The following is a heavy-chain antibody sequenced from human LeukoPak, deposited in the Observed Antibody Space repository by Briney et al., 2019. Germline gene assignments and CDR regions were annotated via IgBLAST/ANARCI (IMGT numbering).Heavy chain of an antibody. D-gene: IGHD3-3*01. Sequence: SQTLSLTCTVSGGSISSGGYYWSWIRQPPGKGLEWIGYIYHSGSTYYNPSLKSRVTISVDRSKNQFSLKLSSVTAADTAVYYCAREFSWSGFFDYWGQGTLVTVSS. V-gene: IGHV4-30-2*01. CDR1: GGSISSGGYY. J-gene: IGHJ4*02. CDR2: IYHSGST. CDR3: AREFSWSGFFDY.